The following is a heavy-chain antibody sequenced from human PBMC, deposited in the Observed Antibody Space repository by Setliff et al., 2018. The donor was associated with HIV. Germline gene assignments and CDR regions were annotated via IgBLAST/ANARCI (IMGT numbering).Heavy chain of an antibody. Sequence: GGSLRLSCAASGFTLTSFGMHWVRQAPGKGLEWVAIISYDGNNKYYADSVKGRFTISRDNSKNTLYLQMNSLRAEDTAVYYCARDWLDYRILDHWGQGTLVTVSS. V-gene: IGHV3-30*03. D-gene: IGHD4-17*01. J-gene: IGHJ4*02. CDR3: ARDWLDYRILDH. CDR2: ISYDGNNK. CDR1: GFTLTSFG.